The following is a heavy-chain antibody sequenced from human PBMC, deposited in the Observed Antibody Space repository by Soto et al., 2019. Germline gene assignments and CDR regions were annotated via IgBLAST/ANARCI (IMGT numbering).Heavy chain of an antibody. CDR3: ARGPSQYYDFWSGYPDRYGMDV. CDR2: IYYSGST. CDR1: GGSISSYY. J-gene: IGHJ6*02. Sequence: SETLSLTCTVSGGSISSYYWSWIRQPPGKGLEWIGYIYYSGSTNYNPSLKSRVTISVDTSKNQFSLRLSSVTAADTAVYYCARGPSQYYDFWSGYPDRYGMDVWGQGTTVTV. V-gene: IGHV4-59*01. D-gene: IGHD3-3*01.